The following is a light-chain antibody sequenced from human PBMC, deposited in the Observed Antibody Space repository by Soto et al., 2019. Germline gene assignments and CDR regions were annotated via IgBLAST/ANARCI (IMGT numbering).Light chain of an antibody. CDR1: QSVSSN. J-gene: IGKJ1*01. V-gene: IGKV3-15*01. Sequence: EIVVTQSPATLSVSPGERATLSCRASQSVSSNLAWYQQKPGQAPRLLINGASTRATGIPARFSGSGSGTEFSLTISSLQSEDFEVYYFQQYSDWHPKFGKGTKVDI. CDR3: QQYSDWHPK. CDR2: GAS.